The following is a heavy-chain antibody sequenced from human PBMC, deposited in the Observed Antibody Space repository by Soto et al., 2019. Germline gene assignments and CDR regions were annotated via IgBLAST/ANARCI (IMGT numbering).Heavy chain of an antibody. CDR1: GGSISSSSYY. J-gene: IGHJ6*02. D-gene: IGHD3-3*01. CDR2: IYSSGSP. V-gene: IGHV4-39*01. Sequence: PSETLSLTCTVSGGSISSSSYYWGWIRQPPGKGLEWIGSIYSSGSPYYNPSLKSRVTISVDTSKTQFSLKLSAVTAADTAVYYCARQENDFWSGRTYYYYGMDVGGQGTTVTVSS. CDR3: ARQENDFWSGRTYYYYGMDV.